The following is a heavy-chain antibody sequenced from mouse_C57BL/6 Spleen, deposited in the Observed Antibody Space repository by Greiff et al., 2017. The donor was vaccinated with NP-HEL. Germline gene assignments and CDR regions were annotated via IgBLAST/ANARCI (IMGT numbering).Heavy chain of an antibody. D-gene: IGHD1-1*01. V-gene: IGHV14-4*01. Sequence: VQLKQSGAELVRPGASVKLSCTASGFNIKDDYMHWVKQRPEQGLEWIGWIDPENGDTEYASKFQGKATITADTSSNTAYLQLSSLTSEDTAVYYCTTRDYGSSDYWGQGTTLTVSS. CDR2: IDPENGDT. J-gene: IGHJ2*01. CDR1: GFNIKDDY. CDR3: TTRDYGSSDY.